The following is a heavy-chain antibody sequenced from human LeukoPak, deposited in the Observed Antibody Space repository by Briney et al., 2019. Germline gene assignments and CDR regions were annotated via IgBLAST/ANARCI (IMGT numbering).Heavy chain of an antibody. CDR3: ARPHYYYDSSGYPHWYFDL. CDR1: GGSISSYY. V-gene: IGHV4-59*08. CDR2: IYYSGST. Sequence: SETLSLTCTVSGGSISSYYWSWIRQPPGKGLEWIGYIYYSGSTNYNPSLKSRVTISVDTSKNQFSLKLSSATAADTAVYYCARPHYYYDSSGYPHWYFDLWGRGTLVTVSS. D-gene: IGHD3-22*01. J-gene: IGHJ2*01.